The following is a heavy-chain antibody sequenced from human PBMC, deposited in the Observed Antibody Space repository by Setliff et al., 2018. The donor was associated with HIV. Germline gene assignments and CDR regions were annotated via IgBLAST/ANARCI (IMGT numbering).Heavy chain of an antibody. CDR2: IYTSGST. CDR3: ARGSGTFYDVLTFGP. CDR1: GGSITNGGYY. J-gene: IGHJ4*02. Sequence: LSLTCTVSGGSITNGGYYWSWIRQPAGKGMEWIGHIYTSGSTNFNPSLKSRVTISMDMSKNQFSLKLTSLTAADTAVYYCARGSGTFYDVLTFGPWGQGTLVTVSS. V-gene: IGHV4-61*09. D-gene: IGHD3-9*01.